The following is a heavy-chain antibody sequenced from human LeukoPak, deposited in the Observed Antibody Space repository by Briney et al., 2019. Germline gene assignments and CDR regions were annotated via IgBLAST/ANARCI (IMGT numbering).Heavy chain of an antibody. CDR1: GLTVSSNY. V-gene: IGHV3-53*01. Sequence: GGSLRLSCAASGLTVSSNYMSWVRQAPGRGLEWVSVLYDGVNKNYTDSVEGRFTISRHNSRNTLYLQMNSLRAQHTAVYHCARPTLTLSFDYWGQGTLVTVPS. CDR3: ARPTLTLSFDY. J-gene: IGHJ4*02. CDR2: LYDGVNK. D-gene: IGHD2-21*02.